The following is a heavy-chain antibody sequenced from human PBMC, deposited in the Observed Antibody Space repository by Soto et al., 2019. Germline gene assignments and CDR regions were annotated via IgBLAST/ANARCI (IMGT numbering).Heavy chain of an antibody. V-gene: IGHV1-18*01. D-gene: IGHD6-6*01. CDR1: GYTFTTYG. CDR2: ISAYNGNT. CDR3: ARDLIAVRPGWFDP. Sequence: QVQLVQSGAEVKKPGASVKVSCKASGYTFTTYGISWLRQAPGQGLEGMGWISAYNGNTKYVQRLQGRVTMTTDTSTNTAYMELRSLRSDDTAVYYCARDLIAVRPGWFDPWGQGTLVTVSS. J-gene: IGHJ5*02.